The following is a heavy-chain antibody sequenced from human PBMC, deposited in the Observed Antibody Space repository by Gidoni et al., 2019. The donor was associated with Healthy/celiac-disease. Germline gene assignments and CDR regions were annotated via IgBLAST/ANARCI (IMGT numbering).Heavy chain of an antibody. V-gene: IGHV4-59*01. CDR3: ANAAAGSSVDPYWYFDL. J-gene: IGHJ2*01. D-gene: IGHD6-13*01. CDR1: GGSISSYY. CDR2: IYYSGST. Sequence: QVQLQESGPGLVKPSETLSRTCTVSGGSISSYYGSWIRQPPGKGLEWIGYIYYSGSTNYNPSLKSRVTISVDTSKNQFSLKLSSVTAADTAVYYCANAAAGSSVDPYWYFDLWGRGTLVTVSS.